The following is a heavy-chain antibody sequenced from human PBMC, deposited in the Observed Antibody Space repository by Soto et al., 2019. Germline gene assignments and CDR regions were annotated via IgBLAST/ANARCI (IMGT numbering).Heavy chain of an antibody. D-gene: IGHD6-19*01. Sequence: QVQLVQSGAEVKKPGASVKVSCKASGYTFTSYDINWVRQATGQGLEWMGWMNPNSGNTEYAQKFKCRVTMTNNTSISTAYMELSSLRSEDTDVYYCARDYSSGYGMDVWGQGTTVTVSS. V-gene: IGHV1-8*01. CDR2: MNPNSGNT. CDR1: GYTFTSYD. J-gene: IGHJ6*02. CDR3: ARDYSSGYGMDV.